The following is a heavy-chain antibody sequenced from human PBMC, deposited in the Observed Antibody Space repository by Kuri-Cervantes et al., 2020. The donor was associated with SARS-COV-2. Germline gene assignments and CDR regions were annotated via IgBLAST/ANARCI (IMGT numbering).Heavy chain of an antibody. D-gene: IGHD5-12*01. CDR1: GFTFSSYA. CDR2: ISYDGSNK. Sequence: GGSLRLSCAASGFTFSSYAMHWVRQAPGKGLEWVAVISYDGSNKYYADSVKGRFTISRDNAKNSLYLQMNSLRDEDTAVYYCARDLTDYHRSGDWYFDLWGRGTLVTVSS. J-gene: IGHJ2*01. CDR3: ARDLTDYHRSGDWYFDL. V-gene: IGHV3-30*07.